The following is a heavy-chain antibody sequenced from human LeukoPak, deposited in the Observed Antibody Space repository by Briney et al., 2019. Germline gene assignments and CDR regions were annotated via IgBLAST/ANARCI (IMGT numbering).Heavy chain of an antibody. CDR2: INPDGNKK. D-gene: IGHD5-18*01. J-gene: IGHJ4*02. CDR3: ARDLAYSRLDY. CDR1: GYSFTSYW. Sequence: GESLKISCKGSGYSFTSYWMDWVRQAPGKGLEWVASINPDGNKKYSADSVKGRFTISRDNAENSLYLQMNSLRVEDTAFYYCARDLAYSRLDYWGQGMLVTVSS. V-gene: IGHV3-7*01.